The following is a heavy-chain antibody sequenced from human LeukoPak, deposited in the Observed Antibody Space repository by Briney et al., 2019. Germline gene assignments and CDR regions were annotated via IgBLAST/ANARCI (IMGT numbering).Heavy chain of an antibody. V-gene: IGHV3-11*04. CDR3: ARDLRITMVRGLMDV. CDR2: ISSSGSTI. J-gene: IGHJ6*03. Sequence: GGSLRLSCAASGFTFSDYYMSWIRQAPGKGLEWVSYISSSGSTIYYADSVKGRFTISGDNAKNSLYLQMNSLRAEDTAVYYCARDLRITMVRGLMDVWGKGTTVTVSS. D-gene: IGHD3-10*01. CDR1: GFTFSDYY.